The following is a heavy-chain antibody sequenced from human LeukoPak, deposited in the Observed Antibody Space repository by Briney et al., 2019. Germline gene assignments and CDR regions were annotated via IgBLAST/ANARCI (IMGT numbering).Heavy chain of an antibody. V-gene: IGHV3-23*01. Sequence: AGGSLRLSCAASGFTFNSYAMSWVRQAPGKGLECLSAVTGNGGSTYYADSVKGRFTISRDNSKNTLYLQMNSLRAEGTAVYYCAKGLTEGGTYYTSGDYWGQGTLVTVSS. D-gene: IGHD1-26*01. CDR1: GFTFNSYA. CDR2: VTGNGGST. J-gene: IGHJ4*02. CDR3: AKGLTEGGTYYTSGDY.